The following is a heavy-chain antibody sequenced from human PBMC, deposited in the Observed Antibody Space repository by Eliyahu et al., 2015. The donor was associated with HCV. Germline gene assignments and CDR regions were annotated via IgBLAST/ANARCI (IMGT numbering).Heavy chain of an antibody. J-gene: IGHJ6*02. V-gene: IGHV1-69*01. CDR2: IIPIFGTA. D-gene: IGHD5-18*01. Sequence: QVQLVQSGAEVKKPGSSVKVSCKASGGTFSSYAISWVRQAPGQGLEWMGGIIPIFGTANYAQKFQGRVTITADESTSTAYMELSSLRSEDTAVYYCARGGRGYSYGNNYYYYYGMDVWGQGTTVTVSS. CDR3: ARGGRGYSYGNNYYYYYGMDV. CDR1: GGTFSSYA.